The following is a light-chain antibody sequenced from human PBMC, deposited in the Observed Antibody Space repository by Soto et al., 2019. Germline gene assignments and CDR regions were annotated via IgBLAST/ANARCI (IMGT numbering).Light chain of an antibody. J-gene: IGKJ1*01. V-gene: IGKV3-15*01. CDR3: QQYNNWPQKT. Sequence: EIVMTQSPATLSVSPGERATLSCRASQRVSSNLAWYQQKPGQAPRLLIYGASTRATGIPARFSGSGSGTEFTLTISSLQSEDFAVYYCQQYNNWPQKTFGQGTKV. CDR2: GAS. CDR1: QRVSSN.